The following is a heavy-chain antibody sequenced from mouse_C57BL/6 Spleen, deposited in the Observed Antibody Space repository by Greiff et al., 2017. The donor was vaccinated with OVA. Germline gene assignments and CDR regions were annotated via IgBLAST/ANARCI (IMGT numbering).Heavy chain of an antibody. CDR3: ARWDSSGPYYFDY. J-gene: IGHJ2*01. Sequence: VQLQESGPELVKPGASVKISCKASGYAFSSSWMNWVKQRPGKGLEWIGRIYPGDGDTKYNGKFKGKGTMTADKSSSTAYMQLSSLTSEDSAVYFCARWDSSGPYYFDYWGQGTTHTVSS. CDR1: GYAFSSSW. D-gene: IGHD3-2*02. V-gene: IGHV1-82*01. CDR2: IYPGDGDT.